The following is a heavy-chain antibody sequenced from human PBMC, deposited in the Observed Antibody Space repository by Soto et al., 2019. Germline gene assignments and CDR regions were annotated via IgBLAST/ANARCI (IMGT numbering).Heavy chain of an antibody. CDR2: TYYRSKWYN. CDR3: AASYSSSWYYYYYGMDV. D-gene: IGHD6-13*01. J-gene: IGHJ6*02. V-gene: IGHV6-1*01. CDR1: GDSVSSNSAA. Sequence: SQTLSLTCAISGDSVSSNSAAWNWIRQSPSRGLEWLGRTYYRSKWYNDYAVSVKSRITINPDTSKNQFSLQLNSVTPEDTAVYYCAASYSSSWYYYYYGMDVWGQGTTVTVSS.